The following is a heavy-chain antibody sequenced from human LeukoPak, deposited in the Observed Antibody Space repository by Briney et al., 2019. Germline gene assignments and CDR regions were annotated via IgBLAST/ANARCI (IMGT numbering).Heavy chain of an antibody. J-gene: IGHJ4*02. Sequence: GASVKVSCKASGGTFSSYAISWVRQAPGQGLEWMGGIIPIFGTANYAQKFQGRVTITADKSTSTAYMELSSLRSEDTAVYYCAGPGVIAVGKWAFDYWGQGTLVTVSS. CDR2: IIPIFGTA. D-gene: IGHD6-19*01. V-gene: IGHV1-69*06. CDR1: GGTFSSYA. CDR3: AGPGVIAVGKWAFDY.